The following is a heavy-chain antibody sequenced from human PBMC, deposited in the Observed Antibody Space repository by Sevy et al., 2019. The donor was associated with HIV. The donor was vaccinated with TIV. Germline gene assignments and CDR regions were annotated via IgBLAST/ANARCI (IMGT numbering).Heavy chain of an antibody. Sequence: ASVKVSCKASGYTFTSYGISWVRQAPGQGLECMGWISAYNGNTNYAQKLQGRVTMTTDTSTSTAYMELRSLRSDDTAVYYCARVLTVVTPWWFDPWGQGTLVTVSS. D-gene: IGHD2-21*02. V-gene: IGHV1-18*01. J-gene: IGHJ5*02. CDR3: ARVLTVVTPWWFDP. CDR1: GYTFTSYG. CDR2: ISAYNGNT.